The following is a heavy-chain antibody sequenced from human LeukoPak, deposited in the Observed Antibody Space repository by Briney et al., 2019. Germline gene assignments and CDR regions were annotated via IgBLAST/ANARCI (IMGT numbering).Heavy chain of an antibody. D-gene: IGHD3-10*01. J-gene: IGHJ4*02. Sequence: PSETLSLTCAVSGASISNFYWSWIRQPAGKGLEWIGRIYTDGSPRYNPSLKSRITMSIDTSKNQFSLKPTSVTAADTAVYYCARDRPPGSETYRLDYWGQGTLVTVSS. CDR2: IYTDGSP. CDR3: ARDRPPGSETYRLDY. V-gene: IGHV4-4*07. CDR1: GASISNFY.